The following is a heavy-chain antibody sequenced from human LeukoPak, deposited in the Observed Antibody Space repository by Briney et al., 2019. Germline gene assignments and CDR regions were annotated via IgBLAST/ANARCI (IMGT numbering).Heavy chain of an antibody. Sequence: KFQGRVTITRDTSASTAYMELSSLRSEDTAVYYCARGSPYYYDSSATPDYWGQGTLVTVSS. CDR3: ARGSPYYYDSSATPDY. D-gene: IGHD3-22*01. J-gene: IGHJ4*02. V-gene: IGHV1-3*01.